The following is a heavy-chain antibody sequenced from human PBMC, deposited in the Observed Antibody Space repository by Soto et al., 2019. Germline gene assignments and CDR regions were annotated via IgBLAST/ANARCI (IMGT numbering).Heavy chain of an antibody. CDR3: SKVRYSSPMGYYYGMDV. D-gene: IGHD6-19*01. CDR1: RFAFSKSI. CDR2: IIPISGTA. V-gene: IGHV1-69*01. Sequence: QAQLEQSGGEVKKPGSSVKVSCKASRFAFSKSIVTWVRQAPGLGLEWVGGIIPISGTANYAQKFQGRVTITADESTSTSYMEVNNLRSEDTAVYYCSKVRYSSPMGYYYGMDVWGQGTTGTVSS. J-gene: IGHJ6*02.